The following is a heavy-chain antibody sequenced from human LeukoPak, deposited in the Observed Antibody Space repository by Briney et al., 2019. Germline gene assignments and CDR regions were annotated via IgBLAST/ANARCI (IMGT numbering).Heavy chain of an antibody. CDR2: ISSSGSST. Sequence: GGSLRLSCATSGFTFSDFYMSWIRQAPGKGLEWISYISSSGSSTNYADSVKGRFTISRDNAKSSLYLEMNSLRAEDTAIYYCAKDLGGEGGSGFPGQWGQGTLVTVSS. CDR3: AKDLGGEGGSGFPGQ. CDR1: GFTFSDFY. V-gene: IGHV3-11*05. J-gene: IGHJ4*02. D-gene: IGHD3-10*01.